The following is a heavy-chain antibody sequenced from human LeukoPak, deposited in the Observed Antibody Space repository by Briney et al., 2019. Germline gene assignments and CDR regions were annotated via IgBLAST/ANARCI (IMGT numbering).Heavy chain of an antibody. Sequence: SETLSLTCTVSGGSVSSGSYYWSWIRQPPGKGLEWIGYIYYSGSTNYNPSLESRVTISVDTSKNQFSLKLSSVTAADTAVYYCARDNGSGSHFDYWGQGTLVTVSS. CDR3: ARDNGSGSHFDY. D-gene: IGHD1-26*01. CDR2: IYYSGST. V-gene: IGHV4-61*01. J-gene: IGHJ4*02. CDR1: GGSVSSGSYY.